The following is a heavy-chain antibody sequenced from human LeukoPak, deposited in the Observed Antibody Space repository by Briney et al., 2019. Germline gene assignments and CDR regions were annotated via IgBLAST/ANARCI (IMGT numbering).Heavy chain of an antibody. CDR3: ATDQAYVWGSYRLTDPGYFDY. CDR1: GYTFTGYY. D-gene: IGHD3-16*02. J-gene: IGHJ4*02. CDR2: INPNSGGT. Sequence: ASVKVSCKASGYTFTGYYMHWVRQAPGQGLEWMGWINPNSGGTNYAQKFQGRVTMTEDTSTDTAYMELSSLRSEDTAVYYCATDQAYVWGSYRLTDPGYFDYWGQGTLVTVSS. V-gene: IGHV1-2*02.